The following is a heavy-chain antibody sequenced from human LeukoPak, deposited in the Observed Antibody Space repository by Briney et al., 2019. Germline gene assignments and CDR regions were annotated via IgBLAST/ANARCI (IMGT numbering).Heavy chain of an antibody. CDR3: AKDRRAAAGTRVWFDP. Sequence: PGGSLRLSCAASGFTFSSYAMSWVRQAPGKGLEWVSAISGSGGSTYYADSVKGRFTISRDNSMNTLYLQMNSLRAEDTAVYYCAKDRRAAAGTRVWFDPWGQGTLVTVSS. D-gene: IGHD6-13*01. V-gene: IGHV3-23*01. CDR1: GFTFSSYA. J-gene: IGHJ5*02. CDR2: ISGSGGST.